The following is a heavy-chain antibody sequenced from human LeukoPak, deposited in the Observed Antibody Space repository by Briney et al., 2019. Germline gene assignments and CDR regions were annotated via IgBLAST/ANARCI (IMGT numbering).Heavy chain of an antibody. Sequence: QTGGSLRLSCAASGFTFSGYWMSWVRQAPGKGLEWVATIKQDESEKTYVDSVEGRFTSSRDNAKSSLFLQMDSLRAEDTAVYYCARFGMDAAIDYWGQGTLVTVSS. CDR1: GFTFSGYW. CDR3: ARFGMDAAIDY. V-gene: IGHV3-7*01. CDR2: IKQDESEK. J-gene: IGHJ4*02. D-gene: IGHD2-15*01.